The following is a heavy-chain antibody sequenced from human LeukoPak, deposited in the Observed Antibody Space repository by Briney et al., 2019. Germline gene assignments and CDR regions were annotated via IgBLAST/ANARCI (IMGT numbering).Heavy chain of an antibody. CDR3: ARAPYCSSTSCYAGGYYFDY. D-gene: IGHD2-2*01. J-gene: IGHJ4*02. V-gene: IGHV4-30-4*08. Sequence: PSQTLSRTCTVSGGSISSGDYYWSWIRQPPGKGQEWIGYIYYSGSTYYNPSLKSRVTISVDTSKNQFSLKLSSVTAADTAVYYCARAPYCSSTSCYAGGYYFDYWGQGTLVTVSS. CDR1: GGSISSGDYY. CDR2: IYYSGST.